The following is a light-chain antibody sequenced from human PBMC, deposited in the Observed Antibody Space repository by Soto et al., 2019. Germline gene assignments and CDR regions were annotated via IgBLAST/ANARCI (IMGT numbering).Light chain of an antibody. V-gene: IGKV1-27*01. Sequence: DIQMTQTRTSLSASVGDRVTITCRASQGIRNYVAWYQQIPGKAPKLLIYAASTLQSGVPSRFSGSGSGTDFTLTINGLQPEDVATYSCQKYSSVPVFGPGTKVEIK. CDR2: AAS. J-gene: IGKJ3*01. CDR1: QGIRNY. CDR3: QKYSSVPV.